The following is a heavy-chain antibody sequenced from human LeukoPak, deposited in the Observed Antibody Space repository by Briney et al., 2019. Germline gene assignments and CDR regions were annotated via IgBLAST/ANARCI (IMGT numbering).Heavy chain of an antibody. Sequence: PGGSLRLSCAASRFTFSSYEMNWVRQAPGKGLEWVSYISGSGIKHYADSVKGRFTISRDNAKNSLYLQMNSLRTEDTAVYYCARERPGEDTFDIWGQGTMVTVSS. CDR1: RFTFSSYE. CDR2: ISGSGIK. CDR3: ARERPGEDTFDI. J-gene: IGHJ3*02. D-gene: IGHD7-27*01. V-gene: IGHV3-48*03.